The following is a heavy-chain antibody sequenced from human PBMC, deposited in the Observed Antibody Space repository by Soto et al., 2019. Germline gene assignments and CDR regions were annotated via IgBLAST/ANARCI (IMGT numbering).Heavy chain of an antibody. J-gene: IGHJ4*02. V-gene: IGHV3-74*01. Sequence: EVQLVESGGDLVQPGGSLRLSCAASGFTFSNYWMHWVRQAPGKGPVWVSRIDSEGSSTTYADSVKGRFTISRDNAKNTLYLQMNSLRAEDTALYYCARDHLFFGTTFDYWGQGTLVTVSS. CDR2: IDSEGSST. D-gene: IGHD1-7*01. CDR3: ARDHLFFGTTFDY. CDR1: GFTFSNYW.